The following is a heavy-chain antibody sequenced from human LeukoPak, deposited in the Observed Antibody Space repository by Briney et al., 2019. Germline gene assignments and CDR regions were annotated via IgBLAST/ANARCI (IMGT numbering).Heavy chain of an antibody. CDR2: ISWNSGSI. CDR1: GFTFDDYA. CDR3: AKDIVAAAGTGYYYGIDV. Sequence: GGSLRLPCAASGFTFDDYAMHWVRQAPGKGLEWVSGISWNSGSIGYADSVKGRFTISRDNAKNSLYLQMNSLRAEDTALYYCAKDIVAAAGTGYYYGIDVWGQGTTVTVSS. V-gene: IGHV3-9*01. J-gene: IGHJ6*02. D-gene: IGHD6-13*01.